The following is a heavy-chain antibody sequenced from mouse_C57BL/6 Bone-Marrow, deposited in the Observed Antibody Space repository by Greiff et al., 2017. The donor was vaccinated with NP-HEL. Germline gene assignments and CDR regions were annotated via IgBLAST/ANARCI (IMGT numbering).Heavy chain of an antibody. Sequence: DVKLVESGGGLVQPGGSLKLSCAASGFTFSDYYMYWVRQTPEKRLEWVAYISNGGGSTYYPDTVKGRFTISRDNAKNTLYLQMSRLKSEDTAMYYCARHEKTPFMDYWGQGTSVTVSS. CDR2: ISNGGGST. V-gene: IGHV5-12*01. CDR3: ARHEKTPFMDY. D-gene: IGHD3-2*01. CDR1: GFTFSDYY. J-gene: IGHJ4*01.